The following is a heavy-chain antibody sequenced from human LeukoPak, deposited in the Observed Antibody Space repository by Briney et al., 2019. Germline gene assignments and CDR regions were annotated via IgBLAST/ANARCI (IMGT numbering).Heavy chain of an antibody. J-gene: IGHJ6*02. V-gene: IGHV1-3*01. Sequence: ASVKVSCKASGYTFTSYAMHWVRQAPGQRLEWMGWINAGNGNTKYSQKFQGRVTITRDTSASTAYMELSSLRSEDTAVYYCARENFDYYGMDVWGQGTTVTVSS. CDR1: GYTFTSYA. D-gene: IGHD2/OR15-2a*01. CDR2: INAGNGNT. CDR3: ARENFDYYGMDV.